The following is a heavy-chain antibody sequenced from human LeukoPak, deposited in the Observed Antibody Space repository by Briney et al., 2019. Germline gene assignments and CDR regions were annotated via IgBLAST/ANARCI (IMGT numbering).Heavy chain of an antibody. J-gene: IGHJ6*02. CDR3: ARDRDYYDSSAYSYYYYGMDV. CDR1: GFTFTSYY. V-gene: IGHV1-46*01. CDR2: INLNGGAT. Sequence: ASVKVSFKASGFTFTSYYMHWVRQGPGQGLEWMGVINLNGGATTYAQKFQGRVTMTRDTSTRTVYMELSSLTSEDTAVYYCARDRDYYDSSAYSYYYYGMDVWGQGTTVTVSS. D-gene: IGHD3-22*01.